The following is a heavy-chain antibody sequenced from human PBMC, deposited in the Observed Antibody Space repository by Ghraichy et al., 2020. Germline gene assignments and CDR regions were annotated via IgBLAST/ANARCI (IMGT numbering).Heavy chain of an antibody. CDR1: GGSISGYY. Sequence: SETLSLTCTASGGSISGYYWSWIRQPAGKGLEWIGRIYFSGTTDYNPSLKSRVTMSVDTSKNQFSLKLSSVTAADTAVYYCARDEKYNWFDPWGQGTLVTVAS. J-gene: IGHJ5*02. CDR2: IYFSGTT. V-gene: IGHV4-4*07. CDR3: ARDEKYNWFDP.